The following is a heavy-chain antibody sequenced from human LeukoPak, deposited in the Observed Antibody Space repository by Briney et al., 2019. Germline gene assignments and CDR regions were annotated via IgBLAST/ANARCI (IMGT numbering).Heavy chain of an antibody. CDR2: IWYDGSNK. V-gene: IGHV3-33*08. J-gene: IGHJ6*02. CDR1: GVTLSSYA. D-gene: IGHD6-19*01. Sequence: GGSLRLSCAASGVTLSSYAMSWARQAPGKGLEWVAVIWYDGSNKYYADSVKGRFTISRDNSKNTLYLQMNSLRAEDTAVYYCARDPHVGGWHIYYYYYGMDVWGQGTTVTVSS. CDR3: ARDPHVGGWHIYYYYYGMDV.